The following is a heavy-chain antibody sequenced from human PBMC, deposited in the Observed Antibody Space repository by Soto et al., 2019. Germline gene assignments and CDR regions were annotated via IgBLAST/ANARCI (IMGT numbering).Heavy chain of an antibody. CDR2: IVVGSGNT. Sequence: GASVKVSCKASGFTFTSSAMQWVRQARGQRLEWIGWIVVGSGNTNYAQKFQERVTITRDMSTSTAYMELSSLRSEDTAVYYCAADPGLDCSGGSCYSGEYYYYYMDVWGKGTTVTVS. J-gene: IGHJ6*03. D-gene: IGHD2-15*01. CDR1: GFTFTSSA. V-gene: IGHV1-58*02. CDR3: AADPGLDCSGGSCYSGEYYYYYMDV.